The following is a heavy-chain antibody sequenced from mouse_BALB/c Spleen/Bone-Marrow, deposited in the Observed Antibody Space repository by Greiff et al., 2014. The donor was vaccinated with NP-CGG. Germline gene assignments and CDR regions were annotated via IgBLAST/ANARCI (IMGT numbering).Heavy chain of an antibody. CDR3: TRESYYYGSSSPWFAY. D-gene: IGHD1-1*01. CDR2: IPPGSGTT. J-gene: IGHJ3*01. V-gene: IGHV1S41*01. CDR1: GYTFTSYW. Sequence: DLVKPGASVKLSCKASGYTFTSYWINWIKQRPGRGLEWIGRIPPGSGTTYYNEMFRGKATLTVDTSSTTAYIQLSSLSSEDSAVYFCTRESYYYGSSSPWFAYWSQGTLVTVSA.